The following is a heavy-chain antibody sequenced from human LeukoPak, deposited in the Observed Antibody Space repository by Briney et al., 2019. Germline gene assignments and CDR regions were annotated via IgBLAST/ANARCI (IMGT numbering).Heavy chain of an antibody. J-gene: IGHJ4*02. CDR1: GFSLNDHY. CDR2: IGLTSSVV. V-gene: IGHV3-11*04. CDR3: ARAGGDY. Sequence: PGGSLRLSCVASGFSLNDHYMGWIRQAPGKGLEWVSYIGLTSSVVYYADSARGRFTVSRDNAQNSLYLHMDRLRAEDTTAYYCARAGGDYWGQGTLVTVSS.